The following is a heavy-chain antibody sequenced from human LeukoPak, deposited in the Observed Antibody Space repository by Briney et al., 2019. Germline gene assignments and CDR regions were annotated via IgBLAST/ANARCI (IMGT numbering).Heavy chain of an antibody. CDR1: GGSISSYY. D-gene: IGHD3-22*01. Sequence: SETLSLTCTVSGGSISSYYWSWIRQPPGKGLEWIGYIYYSGSTNYNPSLKSRVTISVDTSKNQFSLKLSSVTAADTAVYYCARVVPMYYYDSSGFSHDYWGQGTLVTVSS. CDR2: IYYSGST. CDR3: ARVVPMYYYDSSGFSHDY. V-gene: IGHV4-59*12. J-gene: IGHJ4*02.